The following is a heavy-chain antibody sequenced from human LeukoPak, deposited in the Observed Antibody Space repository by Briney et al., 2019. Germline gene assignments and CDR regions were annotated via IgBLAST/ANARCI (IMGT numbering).Heavy chain of an antibody. CDR2: IYYTGTT. CDR1: GGSISNSNCY. Sequence: PSETLSLACTVSGGSISNSNCYWGWIRQPPGEGLEWIGSIYYTGTTYFNPSLKSRVTISVDTSKNQFSLRLNSVTAADTAVYYCARHGPLIGFGELFRVQYNWFDPWGQGTLVTVSS. CDR3: ARHGPLIGFGELFRVQYNWFDP. V-gene: IGHV4-39*01. J-gene: IGHJ5*02. D-gene: IGHD3-10*01.